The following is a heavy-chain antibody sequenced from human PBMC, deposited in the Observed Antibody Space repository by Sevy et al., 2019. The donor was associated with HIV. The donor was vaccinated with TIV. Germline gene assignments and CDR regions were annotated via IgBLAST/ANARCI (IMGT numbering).Heavy chain of an antibody. Sequence: GGSLRLSCAASGFASYDYSMSWIRQAPGKGLGWVGTLSFGCGKIKYADSVKGRLTISRDNSKNSFYLQMDNLRVEDTALYYWAREGCTRPHDYWGQGTRVTVSS. V-gene: IGHV3-23*01. D-gene: IGHD2-8*01. CDR3: AREGCTRPHDY. J-gene: IGHJ4*02. CDR2: LSFGCGKI. CDR1: GFASYDYS.